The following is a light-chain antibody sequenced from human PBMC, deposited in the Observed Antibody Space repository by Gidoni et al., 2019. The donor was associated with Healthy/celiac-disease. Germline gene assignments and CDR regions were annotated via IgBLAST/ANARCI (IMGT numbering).Light chain of an antibody. CDR3: LQDYNYPRT. CDR1: QGIRYD. Sequence: AIQMTQSPSSLSASVGDRVTITCRASQGIRYDLGWYQQKPGKAPKLLIYAASSLQSGVPSSFSGSGSGTDFTLTISSLQPEDFATYYCLQDYNYPRTFGQGTKLEIK. J-gene: IGKJ2*02. V-gene: IGKV1-6*01. CDR2: AAS.